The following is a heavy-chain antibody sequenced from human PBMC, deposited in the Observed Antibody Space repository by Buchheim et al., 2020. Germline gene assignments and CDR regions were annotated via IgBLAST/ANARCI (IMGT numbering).Heavy chain of an antibody. D-gene: IGHD3-3*01. CDR2: IYYSGST. CDR3: AREGRITIFGVVTTRGFDY. V-gene: IGHV4-31*03. Sequence: QVQLQESGPGLVKPSQTLSLTCTVSGGSISSGGYYWSWIRQHPGKGLEWIGYIYYSGSTYYNPSLKSRVTISVDTSKNQLSLKLSSVTAADTAVYYCAREGRITIFGVVTTRGFDYWGQGTL. J-gene: IGHJ4*02. CDR1: GGSISSGGYY.